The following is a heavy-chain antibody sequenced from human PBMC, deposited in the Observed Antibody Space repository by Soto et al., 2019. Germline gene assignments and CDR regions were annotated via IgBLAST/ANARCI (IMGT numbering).Heavy chain of an antibody. CDR3: ARLAAAATGMRY. Sequence: SVKVSCKTSGYTFSSYGINWVRQAPEEGLDWVGWISGYNGDTDYAQKFHGRVTLTTDTSTRTAYMELRSLSSDDTAVYYCARLAAAATGMRYWGQVTQLTVSS. V-gene: IGHV1-18*01. D-gene: IGHD6-13*01. J-gene: IGHJ4*02. CDR2: ISGYNGDT. CDR1: GYTFSSYG.